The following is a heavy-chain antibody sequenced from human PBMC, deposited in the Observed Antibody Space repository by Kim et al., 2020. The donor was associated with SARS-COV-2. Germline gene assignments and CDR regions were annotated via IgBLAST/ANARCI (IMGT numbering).Heavy chain of an antibody. CDR3: ARDFLDYYDSSGYYYEFDY. CDR1: GYTFTSYA. J-gene: IGHJ4*02. D-gene: IGHD3-22*01. V-gene: IGHV7-4-1*02. Sequence: DSVKVSCKASGYTFTSYAMNWVRQAPGQGLEWMGWINTNTGNPTYAQGFTGRFVFSLDTSVSTAYLQISSLKAEDTAVYYCARDFLDYYDSSGYYYEFDYWGQGTLVTVSS. CDR2: INTNTGNP.